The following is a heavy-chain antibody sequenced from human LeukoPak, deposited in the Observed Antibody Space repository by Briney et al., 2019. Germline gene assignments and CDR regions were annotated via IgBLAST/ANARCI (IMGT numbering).Heavy chain of an antibody. D-gene: IGHD1-1*01. Sequence: ASVKASCKASGYTFTKYYIHWVRQAPGQGLEWMGGIIPIFGTANYAQKFQGRVTITADESTSTAYMELSSLRSEDTAVYYCARVHNWNDIYFDYWGQGTLVTVSS. CDR1: GYTFTKYY. CDR3: ARVHNWNDIYFDY. V-gene: IGHV1-69*13. CDR2: IIPIFGTA. J-gene: IGHJ4*02.